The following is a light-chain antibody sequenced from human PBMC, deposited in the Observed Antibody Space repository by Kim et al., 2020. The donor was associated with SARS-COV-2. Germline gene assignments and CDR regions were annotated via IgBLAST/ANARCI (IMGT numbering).Light chain of an antibody. CDR1: HGISNY. V-gene: IGKV1-27*01. Sequence: DIQMTQSPSSLSASVGDRVTITCRASHGISNYLAWYQQKPGKLPNLLIYSASTLQSGVPSRFSGSGSGTDFSLTISSLQPEDVATYYCQKYNSAPWTFGQGTKVEIK. CDR3: QKYNSAPWT. J-gene: IGKJ1*01. CDR2: SAS.